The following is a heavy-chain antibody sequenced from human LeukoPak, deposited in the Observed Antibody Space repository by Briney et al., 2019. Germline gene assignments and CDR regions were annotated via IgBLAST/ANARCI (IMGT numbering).Heavy chain of an antibody. Sequence: SETLSLTCAVYGGSFSGYYWSWIRQPPGKGLEWIGEINHSGSTNYNPSLKSRVTISVDTSKNQFSLKLSSVTAADTAVYYCARGDTYYYDSSGYSKLDYWGQGTLVTVSS. V-gene: IGHV4-34*01. CDR2: INHSGST. CDR1: GGSFSGYY. D-gene: IGHD3-22*01. J-gene: IGHJ4*02. CDR3: ARGDTYYYDSSGYSKLDY.